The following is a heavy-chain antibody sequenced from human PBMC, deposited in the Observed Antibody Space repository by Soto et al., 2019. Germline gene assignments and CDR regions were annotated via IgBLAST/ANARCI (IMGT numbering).Heavy chain of an antibody. V-gene: IGHV1-69*12. CDR3: ARDNGYCSGGSCYGGWFDP. CDR2: IIPIFGTA. D-gene: IGHD2-15*01. CDR1: GGTFSSYA. Sequence: QVQLVQSGAEVKKPGSSVKVSCKASGGTFSSYAISWVRQAPGQGLEWMGGIIPIFGTANYAQKFQGRVTITADESTSTAYMELSSLSSEDTAVYYCARDNGYCSGGSCYGGWFDPWGQGTLVTVSS. J-gene: IGHJ5*02.